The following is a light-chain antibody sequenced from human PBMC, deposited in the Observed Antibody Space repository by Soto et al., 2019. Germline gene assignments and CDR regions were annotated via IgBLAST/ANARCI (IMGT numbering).Light chain of an antibody. V-gene: IGKV1-39*01. J-gene: IGKJ4*01. CDR2: AAS. CDR1: QSISNF. CDR3: HQAFTPPLT. Sequence: DIEMTQSPSSLSASVGDSVTITCRASQSISNFLSWYRKSPGRAPELLIYAASTLQSGVQSRFSGSGSGTDFTLTIRSLLPEDFATYWCHQAFTPPLTFGGGTKVEI.